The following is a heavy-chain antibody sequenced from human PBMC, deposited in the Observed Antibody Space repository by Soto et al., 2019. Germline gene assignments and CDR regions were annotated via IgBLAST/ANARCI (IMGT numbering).Heavy chain of an antibody. V-gene: IGHV4-39*02. J-gene: IGHJ4*02. D-gene: IGHD2-2*01. CDR1: GGSISSSSYY. CDR2: IYYSGST. Sequence: PSETLSLTCTVSGGSISSSSYYWGWIRQPPGKGLEWIGNIYYSGSTYYNPSLKGRFTISRDNAKNCLYLQMSSLRVEDTGVYYCAGDDWGPAHIRGQGTPVTVSS. CDR3: AGDDWGPAHI.